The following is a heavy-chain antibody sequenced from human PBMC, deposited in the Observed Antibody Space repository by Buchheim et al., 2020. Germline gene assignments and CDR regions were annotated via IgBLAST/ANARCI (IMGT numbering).Heavy chain of an antibody. V-gene: IGHV4-30-2*01. CDR2: IYHSGST. CDR3: ARDKGPSRYYYYGMDV. CDR1: GGSISSGGYS. J-gene: IGHJ6*02. Sequence: QLQLQESGSGLVKPSQTLSLTCAVSGGSISSGGYSWSWIRQPPGKGLEWIGYIYHSGSTYYNPSLKSRVTISVDTSKNQFSLKLSSVTAADTAVYYCARDKGPSRYYYYGMDVWGQGTT.